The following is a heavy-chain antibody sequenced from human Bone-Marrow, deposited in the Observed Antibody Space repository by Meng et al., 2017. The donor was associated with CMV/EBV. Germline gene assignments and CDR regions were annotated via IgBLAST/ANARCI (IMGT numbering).Heavy chain of an antibody. CDR1: GGTFSSYA. D-gene: IGHD6-6*01. J-gene: IGHJ4*02. V-gene: IGHV1-69*10. CDR2: IIPILGIA. Sequence: SVKVSCKASGGTFSSYAISWVRQAPGQGLEWMGGIIPILGIANYAQKFQGRVTITADKSTSTAYMELSSLRSDDTAVYYCARGVAAHPFDYWGQGTLVTVSS. CDR3: ARGVAAHPFDY.